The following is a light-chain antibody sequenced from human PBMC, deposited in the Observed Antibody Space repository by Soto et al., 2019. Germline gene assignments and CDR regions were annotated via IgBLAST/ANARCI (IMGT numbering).Light chain of an antibody. CDR1: QSISSW. Sequence: DIQMTQSPSTLSASVGDRVTITCRACQSISSWLAWYQQKPGKAPKLLIYDASYLERGVPSRFSGSGSGTEFTLTISSLQPDDLATYYCQQYNSFWTFGQGTKVEI. V-gene: IGKV1-5*01. CDR2: DAS. J-gene: IGKJ1*01. CDR3: QQYNSFWT.